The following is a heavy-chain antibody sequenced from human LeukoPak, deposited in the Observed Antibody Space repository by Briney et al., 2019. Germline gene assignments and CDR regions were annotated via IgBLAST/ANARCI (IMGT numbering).Heavy chain of an antibody. CDR1: GYTFTNFG. CDR3: ARHDGGWYRSDC. CDR2: ISGYNGKT. J-gene: IGHJ4*02. V-gene: IGHV1-18*01. Sequence: ASVKVSCKADGYTFTNFGITWVRQAPGQGLEWMGWISGYNGKTLYAQKFQGRVTMITDTSTSTAYMEVRSLRSDDTAMYYCARHDGGWYRSDCWGQGTLVAVSS. D-gene: IGHD6-19*01.